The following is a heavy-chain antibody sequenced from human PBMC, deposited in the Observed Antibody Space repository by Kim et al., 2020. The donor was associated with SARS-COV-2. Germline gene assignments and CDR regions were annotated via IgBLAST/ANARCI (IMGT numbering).Heavy chain of an antibody. D-gene: IGHD2-2*01. CDR1: GGTFSSYA. J-gene: IGHJ6*02. CDR2: IIPIFGTA. V-gene: IGHV1-69*13. CDR3: AGEENSVVPAAQGGMDV. Sequence: SVKVSCKASGGTFSSYAISWVRQAPGQGLEWMGGIIPIFGTANYAQKFQGRVTITADESTSTAYMELSSLRSEDTAVYYCAGEENSVVPAAQGGMDVWGQGTTVTVSS.